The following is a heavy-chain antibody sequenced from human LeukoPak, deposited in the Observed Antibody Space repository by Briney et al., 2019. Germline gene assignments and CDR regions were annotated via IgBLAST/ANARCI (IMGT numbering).Heavy chain of an antibody. D-gene: IGHD6-13*01. V-gene: IGHV3-23*01. CDR2: ISGSGGST. Sequence: GGSLRLSCAASGFTFSSYAMSWVRQAPGKGLEWVSAISGSGGSTYYADSVKGRFTVSRDNYKNTLSLQMKSLRAEDTAVYYCAKTSVAGTRYNYYAMDVWGQGTTVTVSS. J-gene: IGHJ6*02. CDR3: AKTSVAGTRYNYYAMDV. CDR1: GFTFSSYA.